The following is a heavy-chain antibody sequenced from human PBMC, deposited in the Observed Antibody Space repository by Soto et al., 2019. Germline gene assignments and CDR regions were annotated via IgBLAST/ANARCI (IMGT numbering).Heavy chain of an antibody. CDR2: ISAYHGNT. V-gene: IGHV1-18*01. Sequence: QVQLVQSGAEVKKPGASVKVSCKASGYTFASYAISWLRQAPGQGLEWMGWISAYHGNTNYAQKLQGRVTMTTDTSTSTAYMALTSLRSHDTAVYYCASDPPPPDYWGQGTLVTVSS. CDR3: ASDPPPPDY. J-gene: IGHJ4*02. CDR1: GYTFASYA.